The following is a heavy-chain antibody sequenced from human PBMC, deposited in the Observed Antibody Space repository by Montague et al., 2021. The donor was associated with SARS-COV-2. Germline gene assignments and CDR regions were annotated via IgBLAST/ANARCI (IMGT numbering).Heavy chain of an antibody. Sequence: SETLSLTCAVYGGSFSGYYWSWIRQPPGKGLEWIGEINHSGSTNYNPSLKSRVTISVDTSKNQFSLKLSSVTAADTAVYYCARGRTGTTFYYSDYYGMDVWGQGTTVTVSS. D-gene: IGHD1-7*01. CDR1: GGSFSGYY. CDR3: ARGRTGTTFYYSDYYGMDV. CDR2: INHSGST. J-gene: IGHJ6*02. V-gene: IGHV4-34*01.